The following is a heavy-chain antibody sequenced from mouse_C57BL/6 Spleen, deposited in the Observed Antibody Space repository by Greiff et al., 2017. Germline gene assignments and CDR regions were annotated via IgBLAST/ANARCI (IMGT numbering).Heavy chain of an antibody. V-gene: IGHV1-54*01. CDR3: ARARGYDGFAY. CDR1: GYAFTNYL. D-gene: IGHD2-2*01. Sequence: QVQLQQSGAELVRPGTSVKVSCKASGYAFTNYLIEWVKQRPGQGLEWIGVINPGSGGTNYNEKFKGKATLTADKSSSTAYMQLSSLTSEDSAVYFCARARGYDGFAYGGQGTLVTVSA. CDR2: INPGSGGT. J-gene: IGHJ3*01.